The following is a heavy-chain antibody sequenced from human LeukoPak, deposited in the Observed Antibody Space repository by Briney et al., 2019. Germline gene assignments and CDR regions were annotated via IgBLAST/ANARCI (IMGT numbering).Heavy chain of an antibody. CDR1: GFTFSDYY. CDR2: ISGSGGST. J-gene: IGHJ4*02. D-gene: IGHD6-19*01. Sequence: GGSLRLSCAASGFTFSDYYMSWIRQAPGKGLEWVSAISGSGGSTYYADSVKGRFTISRDNSKNTLYLQMNSLRAEDTAVYYCANLAGTTPYFDYWGQGTLVTVSS. CDR3: ANLAGTTPYFDY. V-gene: IGHV3-23*01.